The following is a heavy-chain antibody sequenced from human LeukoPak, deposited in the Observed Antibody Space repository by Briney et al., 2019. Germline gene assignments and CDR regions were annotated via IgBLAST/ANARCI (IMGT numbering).Heavy chain of an antibody. CDR2: SRSKAYGGTT. D-gene: IGHD4-17*01. V-gene: IGHV3-49*04. J-gene: IGHJ4*02. CDR3: LRDHDYGDYVGDY. Sequence: PGGALRLSCTATGCIFLYYARSWVRQAPGRGLDGVGFSRSKAYGGTTEYAASVKGRFTISRDNSKSIAYLQMNSLKTEHTAVYYCLRDHDYGDYVGDYWGQGTLVTVSS. CDR1: GCIFLYYA.